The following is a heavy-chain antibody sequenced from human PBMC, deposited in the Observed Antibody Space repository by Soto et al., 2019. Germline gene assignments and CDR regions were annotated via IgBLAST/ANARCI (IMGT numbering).Heavy chain of an antibody. CDR1: GGSISSGGYY. CDR2: IYYGGST. V-gene: IGHV4-31*03. CDR3: ARDGTKYGPGDY. Sequence: SETLSLTCTVSGGSISSGGYYWSWIRQHPGKGLEWIGYIYYGGSTYYNPSLKSRVTISVDTSKNQFSLKLSSVTAADTAVYYCARDGTKYGPGDYWGQGTLVTVSS. J-gene: IGHJ4*02. D-gene: IGHD2-8*01.